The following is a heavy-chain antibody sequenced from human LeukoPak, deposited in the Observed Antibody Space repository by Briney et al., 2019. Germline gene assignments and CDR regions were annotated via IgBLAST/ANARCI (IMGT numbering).Heavy chain of an antibody. J-gene: IGHJ4*02. CDR1: GGSFSGYY. V-gene: IGHV4-34*01. CDR3: ARGPFEYYDLWSGLGPHYFDY. CDR2: INHSGST. Sequence: SETLSLTCAVYGGSFSGYYWSWIRQPPGKGLEWIGEINHSGSTNYNPSLKSRVTISVDTSKNQFSLKLSSVTAADTAVYYCARGPFEYYDLWSGLGPHYFDYWGQGTLVTVSS. D-gene: IGHD3-3*01.